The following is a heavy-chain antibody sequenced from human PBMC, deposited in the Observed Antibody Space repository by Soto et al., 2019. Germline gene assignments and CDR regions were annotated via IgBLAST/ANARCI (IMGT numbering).Heavy chain of an antibody. Sequence: EAQLVESGGGLVTPGESLRLSCVASGFTFSNAWMSWVRQVPGKGLEWIGRITSKSAGATTAYAVPVTGRFTVSRDDLKNTLYLQVNSLKTEDTGIYYCYTEHTLFMAHWGQGTLVTVSS. J-gene: IGHJ4*02. CDR2: ITSKSAGATT. V-gene: IGHV3-15*01. CDR3: YTEHTLFMAH. CDR1: GFTFSNAW.